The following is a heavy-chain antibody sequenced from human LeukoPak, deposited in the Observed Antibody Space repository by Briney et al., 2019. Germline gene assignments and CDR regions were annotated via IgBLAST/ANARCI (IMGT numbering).Heavy chain of an antibody. J-gene: IGHJ6*03. CDR3: ASQNYYYYYMDV. V-gene: IGHV1-8*01. CDR1: GYTFATYD. Sequence: ASVKVSCKASGYTFATYDINWVRQAIGQGLDWMGWMNPNSGNTGYTQKFQGRVTMTRDTSISTAYMELSRLRSDDTAVYYCASQNYYYYYMDVWGKGTTVTVSS. CDR2: MNPNSGNT.